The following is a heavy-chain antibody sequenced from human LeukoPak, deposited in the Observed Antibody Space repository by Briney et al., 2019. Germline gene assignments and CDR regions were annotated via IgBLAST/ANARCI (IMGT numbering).Heavy chain of an antibody. CDR1: GYTFTGYY. J-gene: IGHJ4*02. D-gene: IGHD4-17*01. CDR3: AGGPHDYGDGYGFDY. Sequence: ASVKVSCKASGYTFTGYYMHWVRQAPGQGLEGMGRINANSGGTNYAQKFQGRVTMTRDTSISTAYMELSRLRSDDTAVYYCAGGPHDYGDGYGFDYWGQGTLVTVS. V-gene: IGHV1-2*06. CDR2: INANSGGT.